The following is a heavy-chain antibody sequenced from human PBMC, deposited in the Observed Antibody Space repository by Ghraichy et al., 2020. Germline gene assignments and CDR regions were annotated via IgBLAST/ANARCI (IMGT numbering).Heavy chain of an antibody. V-gene: IGHV1-18*01. CDR3: AKFSQPSPTYYFYMDV. CDR1: GYTFTNYG. Sequence: ASVKVSCKASGYTFTNYGISWVRQAPGQGLEWMGWISAYNGNTNYAQKLQGRVTMTTDTSTSTAYMELRSLRSDDTAVYYCAKFSQPSPTYYFYMDVWGQGTTVTVSS. J-gene: IGHJ6*03. CDR2: ISAYNGNT. D-gene: IGHD2-2*01.